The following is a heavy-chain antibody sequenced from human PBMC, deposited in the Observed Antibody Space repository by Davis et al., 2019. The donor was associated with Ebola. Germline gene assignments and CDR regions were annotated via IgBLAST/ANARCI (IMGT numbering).Heavy chain of an antibody. CDR3: AHRGGYDFWSGYYSLNWFDP. Sequence: TLSLTCTVSGGSISSYYWSWIRQPPGKALEWPALIYWDDDKRYSPSLKSRLTITKDTSKNQVVLTMTNMDPVDTATYYCAHRGGYDFWSGYYSLNWFDPWGQGTLVTVSS. J-gene: IGHJ5*02. D-gene: IGHD3-3*01. CDR2: IYWDDDK. V-gene: IGHV2-5*08. CDR1: GGSISSYYW.